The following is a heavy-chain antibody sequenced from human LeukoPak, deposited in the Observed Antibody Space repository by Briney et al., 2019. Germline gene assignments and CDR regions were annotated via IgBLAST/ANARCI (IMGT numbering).Heavy chain of an antibody. CDR3: ARDLQASVTTNGWGFDL. D-gene: IGHD4-17*01. Sequence: TGGSLRLSCAASGFTLSRYWMSWVRQAPGKGLEWLANIKEDGTGKNHVDSVKGRFTISRDNAENSLYLQMNSLRAEDTAVYYCARDLQASVTTNGWGFDLWGRGTLVTFSS. CDR1: GFTLSRYW. V-gene: IGHV3-7*01. CDR2: IKEDGTGK. J-gene: IGHJ2*01.